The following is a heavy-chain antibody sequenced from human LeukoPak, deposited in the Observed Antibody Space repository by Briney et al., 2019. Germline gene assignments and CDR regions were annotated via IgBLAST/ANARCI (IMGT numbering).Heavy chain of an antibody. V-gene: IGHV1-18*01. D-gene: IGHD3-10*01. Sequence: GASVKVSCKASGYTFTSYGIIWVRQAPGQGLEYMGWISAYNGNTHYARKFQGRVTMSTDTATSTAYMELRSLTSDDTAVYYCARVPPINYGSGSYYDPPPFDYWGQGTLVTVSS. CDR3: ARVPPINYGSGSYYDPPPFDY. CDR2: ISAYNGNT. CDR1: GYTFTSYG. J-gene: IGHJ4*02.